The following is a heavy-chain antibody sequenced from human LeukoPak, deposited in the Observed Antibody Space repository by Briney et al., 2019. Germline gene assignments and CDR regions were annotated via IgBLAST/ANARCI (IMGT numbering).Heavy chain of an antibody. CDR3: AKEIAAAGTFHWFDP. D-gene: IGHD6-13*01. CDR1: GYTFTGYY. Sequence: ASVKVSCKASGYTFTGYYMHWVRQAPGQGLEWMGRINPNSGGTNYAQKFQGRVTMTRDTSISTAYMELSRLRSDDTAVYYCAKEIAAAGTFHWFDPWGQGTLVTVSS. J-gene: IGHJ5*02. CDR2: INPNSGGT. V-gene: IGHV1-2*06.